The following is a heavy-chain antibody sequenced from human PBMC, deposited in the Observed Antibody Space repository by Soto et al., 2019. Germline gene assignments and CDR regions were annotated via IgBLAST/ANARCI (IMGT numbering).Heavy chain of an antibody. D-gene: IGHD6-6*01. J-gene: IGHJ1*01. CDR2: IGTAGDP. CDR1: LFTFSSYD. V-gene: IGHV3-13*05. Sequence: GGSLRLSCAASLFTFSSYDMHWVRQATGKGLEWVSAIGTAGDPYYPGSVKGRFTISRENAKNSLYLQMNSLRAGDTAVYYCSRFKYSTSVRYLQHWGQGTPVTVSS. CDR3: SRFKYSTSVRYLQH.